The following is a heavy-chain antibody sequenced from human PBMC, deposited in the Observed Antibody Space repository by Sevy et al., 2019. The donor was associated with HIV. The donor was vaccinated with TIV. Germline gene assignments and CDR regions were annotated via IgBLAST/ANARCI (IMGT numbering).Heavy chain of an antibody. D-gene: IGHD5-12*01. CDR3: ARAPPGGSGDESLNWFDP. V-gene: IGHV4-59*01. CDR1: GGSISTYY. Sequence: SETLSLTCTASGGSISTYYWSWIRQPPGKGLEYIGYIYYTGSTNYNPSLKSRVTISVETSKNQFYLNLRSVTAVDTAVYYCARAPPGGSGDESLNWFDPWGQGTLVTVSS. J-gene: IGHJ5*02. CDR2: IYYTGST.